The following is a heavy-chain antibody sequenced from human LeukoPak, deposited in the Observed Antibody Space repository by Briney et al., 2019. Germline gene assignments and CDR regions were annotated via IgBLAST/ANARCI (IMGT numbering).Heavy chain of an antibody. CDR3: AKDRLSNGDPAGY. J-gene: IGHJ4*02. CDR2: IKQDGSEK. D-gene: IGHD4-17*01. V-gene: IGHV3-7*03. Sequence: GGSLRLSCAASGFTFSSYWMSWVRQAPGKGLEWVANIKQDGSEKYYVDSVKGRFTISRDNAKNSLYLQMNSLRAEDTAIYYCAKDRLSNGDPAGYWGQGTLVTVSS. CDR1: GFTFSSYW.